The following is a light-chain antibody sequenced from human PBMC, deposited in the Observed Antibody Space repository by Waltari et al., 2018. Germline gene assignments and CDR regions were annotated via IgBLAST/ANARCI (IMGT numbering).Light chain of an antibody. CDR1: QRVSIN. V-gene: IGKV3-15*01. CDR2: RAS. Sequence: EIVLTQFPASLSVSPGERATLSCRASQRVSINLAWYQQKPGQSPRLPISRASSRATGVPARFSGGGSETDFSLTISSLQSEDFAVYYCQQYETWPLNTFGQGTILEIK. CDR3: QQYETWPLNT. J-gene: IGKJ2*01.